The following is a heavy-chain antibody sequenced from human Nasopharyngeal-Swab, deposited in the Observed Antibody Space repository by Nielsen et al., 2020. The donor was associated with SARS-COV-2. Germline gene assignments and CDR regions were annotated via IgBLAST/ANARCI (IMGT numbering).Heavy chain of an antibody. Sequence: LKISCAASGFTFSSYAMSWVRQAPGKGLEWVSVIYSGGSSTYYADSVKGRFTISRDNSKNTLYLQMNSLRAEDTAVYYCAKDEQAIWGQGTLVTVSS. J-gene: IGHJ4*02. CDR1: GFTFSSYA. CDR2: IYSGGSST. D-gene: IGHD1/OR15-1a*01. CDR3: AKDEQAI. V-gene: IGHV3-23*03.